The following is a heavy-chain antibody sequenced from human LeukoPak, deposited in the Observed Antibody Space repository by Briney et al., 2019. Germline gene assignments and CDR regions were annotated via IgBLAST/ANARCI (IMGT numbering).Heavy chain of an antibody. Sequence: GASVKVSCKASGYTFTSYDINWVRQAPGQGLEWMGWMNPNSGNAGYAQSFQGRVTMTRNTSINTAYMELSSLRSEDTAVYYCARSYGYTYYYYGLDVWGQGTTVTVSS. CDR2: MNPNSGNA. D-gene: IGHD5-18*01. J-gene: IGHJ6*02. V-gene: IGHV1-8*01. CDR3: ARSYGYTYYYYGLDV. CDR1: GYTFTSYD.